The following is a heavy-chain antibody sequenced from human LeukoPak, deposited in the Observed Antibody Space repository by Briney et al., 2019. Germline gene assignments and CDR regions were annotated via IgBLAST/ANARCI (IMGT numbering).Heavy chain of an antibody. J-gene: IGHJ5*02. D-gene: IGHD3-10*01. Sequence: SETLSLTCIVSGGSVSTGSYYWSWIRQPPGKGLEWIGYIYYSGSTNYNPSLKSRVTISLDTPKNQLSLKLNSVTASDTAVYYCVRGLIYGSGNWLDPWGQGALVTVSS. CDR3: VRGLIYGSGNWLDP. CDR1: GGSVSTGSYY. CDR2: IYYSGST. V-gene: IGHV4-61*01.